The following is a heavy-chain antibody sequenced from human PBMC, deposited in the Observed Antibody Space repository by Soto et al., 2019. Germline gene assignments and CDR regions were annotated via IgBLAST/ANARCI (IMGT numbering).Heavy chain of an antibody. J-gene: IGHJ6*02. D-gene: IGHD3-3*01. CDR3: ARVPDYYDFWSGSSLYYYYGMDV. V-gene: IGHV4-4*02. CDR1: GGSISSSNW. CDR2: IYHSGST. Sequence: QVQLQESGPGLVKPSGTLSLTCAVSGGSISSSNWWSWVRQPPGKGLEWIGEIYHSGSTNYNPSLKSRVTISVDKSKNQFSLKLSSVTAADTAVYYCARVPDYYDFWSGSSLYYYYGMDVWGQGTTVTVSS.